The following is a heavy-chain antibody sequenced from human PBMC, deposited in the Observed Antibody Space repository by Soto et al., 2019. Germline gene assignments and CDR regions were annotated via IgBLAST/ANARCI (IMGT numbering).Heavy chain of an antibody. CDR3: ATSSGWHRKAYY. J-gene: IGHJ4*02. CDR1: GGSINNTYW. CDR2: IYHTGST. Sequence: QVQLQESGAGLVKPSGTLSLTCAVSGGSINNTYWWTWFRQSPGKGLEWIGEIYHTGSTNYTPSLDSRVSISVDKAKNQFSLKVTSVTAADTAVYYCATSSGWHRKAYYWGQGTRVTVSS. D-gene: IGHD6-19*01. V-gene: IGHV4-4*02.